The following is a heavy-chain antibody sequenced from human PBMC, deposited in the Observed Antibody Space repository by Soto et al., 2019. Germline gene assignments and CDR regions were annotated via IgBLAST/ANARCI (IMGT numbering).Heavy chain of an antibody. CDR2: IYPGDSDS. J-gene: IGHJ4*02. V-gene: IGHV5-51*01. Sequence: RGESLKISCQGSGYTFTSHWIGWVRQMPGKGLEWMGIIYPGDSDSRYSPSFQGQVTISAAKAIFTAYLQWSSLKASDTAMYYCASLQEHDSSGYAAFWGQGTLVTVSS. CDR1: GYTFTSHW. CDR3: ASLQEHDSSGYAAF. D-gene: IGHD3-22*01.